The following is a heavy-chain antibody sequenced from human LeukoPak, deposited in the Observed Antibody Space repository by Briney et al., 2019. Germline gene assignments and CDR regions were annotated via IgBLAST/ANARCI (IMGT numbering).Heavy chain of an antibody. D-gene: IGHD5-18*01. J-gene: IGHJ3*02. CDR2: IYYSGST. Sequence: SETLSLTCTVSGGSIGSYYWSWIRQPPGKGLEWIGSIYYSGSTYYNPSLKSRVTISVDTSKNQFSLKLSSVTAADTAVYYCASLTLIQLWLSFDIWGQGTMVTVSS. CDR1: GGSIGSYY. V-gene: IGHV4-59*12. CDR3: ASLTLIQLWLSFDI.